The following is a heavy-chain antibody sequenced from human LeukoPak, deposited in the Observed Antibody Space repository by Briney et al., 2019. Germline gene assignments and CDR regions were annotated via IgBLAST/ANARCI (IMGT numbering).Heavy chain of an antibody. V-gene: IGHV4-39*01. CDR1: GDSISTSSYY. CDR2: IYYSGST. D-gene: IGHD3-22*01. Sequence: PSETLSLTCTVSGDSISTSSYYWGWIRQPPGKGLEWLGSIYYSGSTYYNPSLKSRVTISVDTSKNQFSLNLYSVTAADTAVFYCARSYYYDYRQIDYWGQGTLVTVSS. J-gene: IGHJ4*02. CDR3: ARSYYYDYRQIDY.